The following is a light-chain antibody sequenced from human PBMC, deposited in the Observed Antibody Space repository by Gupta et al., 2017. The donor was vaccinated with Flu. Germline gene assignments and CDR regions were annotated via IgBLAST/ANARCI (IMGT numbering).Light chain of an antibody. CDR3: QKDHSLPRL. J-gene: IGKJ1*01. Sequence: VQMPPSPSSLSASVGERVTITCRASQVISKYLSWYQQKPGKAPKLLIYCASTLQSGVPSRFSGSGSGTDFTLTISSLQSEDVAVYYCQKDHSLPRLFGHGTKVDIK. CDR1: QVISKY. CDR2: CAS. V-gene: IGKV1-27*01.